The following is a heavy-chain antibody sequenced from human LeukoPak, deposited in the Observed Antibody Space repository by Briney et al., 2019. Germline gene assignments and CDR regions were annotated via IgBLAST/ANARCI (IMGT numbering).Heavy chain of an antibody. Sequence: GGSLRLSCAASGFTFSTYSINWVRQAPGKGLEWVSYIRSRDRTIYYADSVKGRFTISTDNAENSLYLQMNSLRTEDTAVYYCASEGLSSGSHFSAWFDPWGQGTLVTVSS. J-gene: IGHJ5*02. D-gene: IGHD3-10*01. CDR2: IRSRDRTI. CDR3: ASEGLSSGSHFSAWFDP. CDR1: GFTFSTYS. V-gene: IGHV3-48*01.